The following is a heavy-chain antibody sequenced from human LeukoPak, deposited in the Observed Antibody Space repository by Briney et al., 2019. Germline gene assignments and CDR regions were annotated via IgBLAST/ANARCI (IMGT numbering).Heavy chain of an antibody. CDR2: INPNSGNT. Sequence: ASVKVSCKASGYTFTGYYMHWVRQAPGQGLEWMGWINPNSGNTGYAQKFQGRVTMTRNTSISTAYMELSSLRSEDTAVYYCARGEGVRGVLFYYYYYMDVWGKGTTVTISS. CDR3: ARGEGVRGVLFYYYYYMDV. D-gene: IGHD3-10*01. J-gene: IGHJ6*03. CDR1: GYTFTGYY. V-gene: IGHV1-8*02.